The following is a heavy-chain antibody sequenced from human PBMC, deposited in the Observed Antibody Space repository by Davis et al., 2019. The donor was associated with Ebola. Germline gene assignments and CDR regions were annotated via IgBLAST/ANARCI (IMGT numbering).Heavy chain of an antibody. D-gene: IGHD4-11*01. Sequence: GGSLRLSCAASGFTFSSYSMNWVRQAPGKGLEWVSGISGRGLTTEYADNVQGRFTISRDNSKNTLFLQMNSLRPDDTAVYYCATQGGYSNGGHFDFWGQGTLVTVSS. V-gene: IGHV3-23*01. CDR2: ISGRGLTT. J-gene: IGHJ4*02. CDR1: GFTFSSYS. CDR3: ATQGGYSNGGHFDF.